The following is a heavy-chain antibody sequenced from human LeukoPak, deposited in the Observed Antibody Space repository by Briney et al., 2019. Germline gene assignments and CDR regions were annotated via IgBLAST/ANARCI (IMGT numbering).Heavy chain of an antibody. D-gene: IGHD3-22*01. CDR1: GGTFSSYA. CDR3: ARGPYYYDSSGYHD. J-gene: IGHJ4*02. V-gene: IGHV1-69*04. Sequence: SVKVSCKASGGTFSSYAISWVRQAPGQGLEWMGRIIPILGIANYAQKFPGRVTITADKSPSTAYMELSSLRSEDTAVYYCARGPYYYDSSGYHDWGQGTLVTVSS. CDR2: IIPILGIA.